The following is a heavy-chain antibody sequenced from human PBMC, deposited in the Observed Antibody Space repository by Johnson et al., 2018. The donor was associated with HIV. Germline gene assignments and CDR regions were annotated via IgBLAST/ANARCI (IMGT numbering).Heavy chain of an antibody. V-gene: IGHV3-66*01. Sequence: VHLVESGGGLVQPGGSLRLSCAASGFTVSSNYMSWVRQAPGKGLEWVSVIYSGGSTYYADPVNGRFTISRDSSKNTLYLQMNSLRVEDTAVYYCAKIIAAAGTNAFDIWGQGTMVTVSS. CDR1: GFTVSSNY. J-gene: IGHJ3*02. CDR3: AKIIAAAGTNAFDI. CDR2: IYSGGST. D-gene: IGHD6-13*01.